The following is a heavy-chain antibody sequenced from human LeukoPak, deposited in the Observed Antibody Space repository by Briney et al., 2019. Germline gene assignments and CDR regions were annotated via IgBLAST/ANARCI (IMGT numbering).Heavy chain of an antibody. CDR1: GFTFSSYS. J-gene: IGHJ6*02. V-gene: IGHV3-48*01. CDR2: ISSSSSTI. Sequence: GGSLRLSCAASGFTFSSYSMNWVRQAPGKGLEWVSYISSSSSTIYYAVSVKGRFTISRDNAKNSMYLQMNSLRAEDTAVYYCARGHYGMEVWGQGTTVAVTS. CDR3: ARGHYGMEV.